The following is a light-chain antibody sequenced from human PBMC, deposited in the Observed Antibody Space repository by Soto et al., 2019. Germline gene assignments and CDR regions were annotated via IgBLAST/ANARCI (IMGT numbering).Light chain of an antibody. V-gene: IGKV1-27*01. Sequence: DIQMTQSPSSLSASGGDRVTITCRASQDISVYLAWYQQKPGKVPKLLLYRASTLQSGVPSRFSGSGSGTDFTLTISSLQPEEVATYVWQKFNTDPLTFGQGTRLLIE. CDR2: RAS. CDR3: QKFNTDPLT. J-gene: IGKJ5*01. CDR1: QDISVY.